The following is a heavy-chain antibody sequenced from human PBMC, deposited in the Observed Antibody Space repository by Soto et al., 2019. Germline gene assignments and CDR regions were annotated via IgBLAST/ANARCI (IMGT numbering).Heavy chain of an antibody. D-gene: IGHD2-2*01. CDR2: IIPILGIA. CDR3: ARLIEGSYCSSISCYPNDY. Sequence: QVQLVQSGAEVKKPGSSVKVSCKASGGTFSSYTISWVRQAPGQGLEWMGRIIPILGIANYAQKFQGRVTITADKSTSTAYMELSSLRSEDTAVYYCARLIEGSYCSSISCYPNDYWGQGTLVTVSS. CDR1: GGTFSSYT. J-gene: IGHJ4*02. V-gene: IGHV1-69*02.